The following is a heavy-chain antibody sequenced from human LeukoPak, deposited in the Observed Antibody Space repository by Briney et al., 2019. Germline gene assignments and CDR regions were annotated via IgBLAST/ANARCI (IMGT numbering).Heavy chain of an antibody. D-gene: IGHD5-18*01. CDR3: ARQRDTPCFDY. CDR2: IYYSGST. J-gene: IGHJ4*02. CDR1: GGSISSSSYY. Sequence: SETLSLTCTVSGGSISSSSYYWGWIRQPPGKGLEWIGSIYYSGSTYYNPSLKSRVTISVDTSKNQFSLKLSSVTAADTAVYYCARQRDTPCFDYWGQGTLVTVSS. V-gene: IGHV4-39*01.